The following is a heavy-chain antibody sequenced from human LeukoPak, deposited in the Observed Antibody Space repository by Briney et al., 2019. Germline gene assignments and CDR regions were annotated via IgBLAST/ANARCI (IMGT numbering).Heavy chain of an antibody. CDR3: ARSSRTTVTTGWFDP. J-gene: IGHJ5*02. Sequence: SETLSLTCTVSGGSISSSSYYWGWIRQPPGKGLEWIGSIYYSGSTYYNPSLKSRVTISVDTSKNQFSLKLSSVTAADTAVYYCARSSRTTVTTGWFDPWGQGTLVTVSS. CDR2: IYYSGST. CDR1: GGSISSSSYY. V-gene: IGHV4-39*07. D-gene: IGHD4-17*01.